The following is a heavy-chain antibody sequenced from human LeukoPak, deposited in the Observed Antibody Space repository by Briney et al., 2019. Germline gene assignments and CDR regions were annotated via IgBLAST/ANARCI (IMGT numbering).Heavy chain of an antibody. Sequence: SETLSLTCTVSGGSIRSYYWSWIRQPPGKGPEWIGYIYYSGSTKYNPSLKSRVTMSVDTSKNQFSLKMSSVTAADTAVYYCARSSSGLDYGDCYFDSWGQRYLVTVFS. CDR1: GGSIRSYY. D-gene: IGHD4-17*01. CDR3: ARSSSGLDYGDCYFDS. J-gene: IGHJ4*02. V-gene: IGHV4-59*01. CDR2: IYYSGST.